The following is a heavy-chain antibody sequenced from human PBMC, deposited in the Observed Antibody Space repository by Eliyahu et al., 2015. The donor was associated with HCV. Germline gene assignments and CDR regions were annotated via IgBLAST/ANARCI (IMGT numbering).Heavy chain of an antibody. D-gene: IGHD3-10*01. CDR3: ARGNYYGSGRLYYYYGMDV. Sequence: QVQLQQWGAGLLKPSETLSLTCAVYGGSFSGYYWSWIRQPPGKGLEWIGEINHSGSTNYNPSLKSRVTISVDTSKNQFSLKLSSVTAADTAVYYCARGNYYGSGRLYYYYGMDVWGQGTTVTVSS. CDR1: GGSFSGYY. V-gene: IGHV4-34*01. J-gene: IGHJ6*02. CDR2: INHSGST.